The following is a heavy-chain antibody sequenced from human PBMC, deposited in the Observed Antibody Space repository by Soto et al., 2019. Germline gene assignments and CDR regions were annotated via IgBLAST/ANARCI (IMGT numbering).Heavy chain of an antibody. CDR1: RGSFSDSY. V-gene: IGHV4-34*01. Sequence: SETLSLTCVVCRGSFSDSYWSWMRQPPGKGLEWIGEIKHGGDTMYNPSLRSRVTMSLDMSKIQLSLTLTSVTAADTAVYYCARNHSGYIYGLHLENWGQGALVNVSS. CDR3: ARNHSGYIYGLHLEN. CDR2: IKHGGDT. D-gene: IGHD5-18*01. J-gene: IGHJ4*02.